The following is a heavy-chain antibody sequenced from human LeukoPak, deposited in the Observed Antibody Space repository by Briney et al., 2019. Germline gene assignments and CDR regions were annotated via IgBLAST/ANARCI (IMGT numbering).Heavy chain of an antibody. J-gene: IGHJ4*02. CDR2: IYYSGST. V-gene: IGHV4-59*08. D-gene: IGHD3-22*01. CDR3: ARSNEDYDSSGGLGLFDY. CDR1: GGSISSYY. Sequence: PSETLSLTCIVSGGSISSYYWSWIRQPPGKGLEWIGYIYYSGSTNYNPSLKSRVTISVDTSKNQFSLKLSSVTAADTAVYYCARSNEDYDSSGGLGLFDYWGQGTLVTVSS.